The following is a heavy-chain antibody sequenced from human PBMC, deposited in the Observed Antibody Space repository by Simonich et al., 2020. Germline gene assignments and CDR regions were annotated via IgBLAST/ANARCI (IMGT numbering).Heavy chain of an antibody. J-gene: IGHJ3*02. CDR2: IKPNSGGT. D-gene: IGHD7-27*01. CDR1: GYTFTGYY. Sequence: QVQLVQSGAEVKKPGASVKVSCKASGYTFTGYYMHWVRQAPGQGLEVCGWIKPNSGGTNYAQNVQGRGTMTRDTSISTAYMELSRLRSDDTAVYYCARGRLTGDKGAFDIWGQGTMVTVSS. V-gene: IGHV1-2*02. CDR3: ARGRLTGDKGAFDI.